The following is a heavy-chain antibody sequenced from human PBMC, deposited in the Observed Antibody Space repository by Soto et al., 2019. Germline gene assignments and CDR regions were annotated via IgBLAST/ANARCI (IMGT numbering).Heavy chain of an antibody. J-gene: IGHJ6*03. CDR2: INAGNGNT. Sequence: ASVKVSCKASGYTFTNYAMHWVRQAPGQRLEWMGWINAGNGNTKYAQKFQGWVTMTRDTSISTAYMELSRLRSDDTAVYYCARDASKLERDYYYYYYMDVWGKGTTVTVSS. CDR3: ARDASKLERDYYYYYYMDV. CDR1: GYTFTNYA. D-gene: IGHD1-1*01. V-gene: IGHV1-3*01.